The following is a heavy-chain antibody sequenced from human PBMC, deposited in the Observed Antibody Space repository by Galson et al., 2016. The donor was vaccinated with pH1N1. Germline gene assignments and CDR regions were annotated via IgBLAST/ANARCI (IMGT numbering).Heavy chain of an antibody. J-gene: IGHJ1*01. D-gene: IGHD2-15*01. V-gene: IGHV3-74*01. Sequence: SLRLSCAASGFIFTNYWMHWVRQAPGRGLVWVARVNNDGSSTNYADSVKGRFTLSRDNAKNTVFLEMSSLRAEDTGAYYCVRGRYCSVGSCYSPTAEYFQHWGRGTLLTVSS. CDR2: VNNDGSST. CDR3: VRGRYCSVGSCYSPTAEYFQH. CDR1: GFIFTNYW.